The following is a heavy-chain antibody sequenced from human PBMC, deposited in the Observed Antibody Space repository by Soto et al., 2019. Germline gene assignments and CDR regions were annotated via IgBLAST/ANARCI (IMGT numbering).Heavy chain of an antibody. CDR3: ARPPRSAYCGGDCYAWYFDL. CDR1: GGSISSSSYY. Sequence: QLQLQESGPGLVKPSETLSLTCTVSGGSISSSSYYWGWIRQPPGKGLEWIGSIYYSGSTYYNPSLKSRVTISVDTSKNQFSLKLSSVTAADTAVYYCARPPRSAYCGGDCYAWYFDLWGRGTLVTVSS. V-gene: IGHV4-39*01. CDR2: IYYSGST. J-gene: IGHJ2*01. D-gene: IGHD2-21*01.